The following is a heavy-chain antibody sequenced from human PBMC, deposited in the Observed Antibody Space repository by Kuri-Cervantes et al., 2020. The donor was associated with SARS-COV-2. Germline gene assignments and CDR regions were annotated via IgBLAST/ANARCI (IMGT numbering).Heavy chain of an antibody. Sequence: GESLKISCAATGFTLSRSGMHWVRQAPGKGLEWVAAISYDGHNKYYIDSVRGRFTISRDNSRNTLSLQMNSLRAEDTAVYYCANGPGVPAAIRDMDVWGQGTTVTVSS. CDR2: ISYDGHNK. D-gene: IGHD2-2*02. CDR3: ANGPGVPAAIRDMDV. J-gene: IGHJ6*02. CDR1: GFTLSRSG. V-gene: IGHV3-30*18.